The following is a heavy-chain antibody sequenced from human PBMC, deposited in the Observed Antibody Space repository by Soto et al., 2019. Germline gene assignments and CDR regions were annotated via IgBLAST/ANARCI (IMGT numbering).Heavy chain of an antibody. D-gene: IGHD2-2*01. Sequence: EVQLVESGGGLVQPGGSLRLSCAASGFTFSSYSMNWVRQAPGKGLEWVSHISSSSSTIYYADSVKGRFTISRDNAKNSLYMQMNSLRAEDTAVYYCAREYCSSTSCLNWFDPWGQGTLVTVSS. CDR2: ISSSSSTI. J-gene: IGHJ5*02. V-gene: IGHV3-48*01. CDR1: GFTFSSYS. CDR3: AREYCSSTSCLNWFDP.